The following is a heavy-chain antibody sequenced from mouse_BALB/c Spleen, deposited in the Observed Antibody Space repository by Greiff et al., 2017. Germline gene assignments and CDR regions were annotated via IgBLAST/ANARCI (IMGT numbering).Heavy chain of an antibody. V-gene: IGHV5-12-2*01. D-gene: IGHD2-14*01. CDR2: ISNGGGST. CDR1: GFTFSSYT. Sequence: EVQLVESGGGLVQPGGSLKLSCAASGFTFSSYTMSWVRQTPEKRLEWVAYISNGGGSTYYPDTVKGRFTISRDNAKNTLYLQMSSLKSEDTDMYYCARQGDRYDAFDYWGQGTTLTVSS. CDR3: ARQGDRYDAFDY. J-gene: IGHJ2*01.